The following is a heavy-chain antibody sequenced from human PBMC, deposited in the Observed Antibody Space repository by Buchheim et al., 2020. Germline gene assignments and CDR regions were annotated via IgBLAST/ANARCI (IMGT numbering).Heavy chain of an antibody. V-gene: IGHV4-31*03. Sequence: QVQLQESGPGLVKPSQTLSLTCTVSGASISSGGYYWSWIRQLPGKGLDWIGYIYYSGSTYFNPSLKSRVTMSVDTSKNQFSLRLSSVTAADTAVYYCARGNAPMGAFDLWGQGT. J-gene: IGHJ3*01. CDR2: IYYSGST. CDR1: GASISSGGYY. D-gene: IGHD3-10*01. CDR3: ARGNAPMGAFDL.